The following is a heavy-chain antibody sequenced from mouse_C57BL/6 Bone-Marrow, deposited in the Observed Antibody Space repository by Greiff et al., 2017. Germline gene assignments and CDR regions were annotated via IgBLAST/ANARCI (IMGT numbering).Heavy chain of an antibody. Sequence: QVQLKESGAELVRPGASVKLSCKASGYTFTDYYINWVKQRPGQGLEWIARIYPGSGNTYYNEKFKGKATLTAEKSSSTAYMQLSSLTSEDSAVYFCARSIYYYGSSYVGGAMDYWGQGTSVTVSS. J-gene: IGHJ4*01. CDR2: IYPGSGNT. CDR1: GYTFTDYY. D-gene: IGHD1-1*01. CDR3: ARSIYYYGSSYVGGAMDY. V-gene: IGHV1-76*01.